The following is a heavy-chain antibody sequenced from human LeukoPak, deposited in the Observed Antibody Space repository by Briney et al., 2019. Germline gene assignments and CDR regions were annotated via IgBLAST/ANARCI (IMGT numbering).Heavy chain of an antibody. Sequence: SETLSLTCTVSGGSISSSSYYWGWIRQPPGKGLEWIGSIYYSGSTYYNPSLKSRVTISVDTSKNQFSLKLSSVTAADTAVYCCARHSPFFCSSTSCYDNWFDPWGQGTLVTVSS. D-gene: IGHD2-2*01. CDR1: GGSISSSSYY. V-gene: IGHV4-39*01. CDR2: IYYSGST. J-gene: IGHJ5*02. CDR3: ARHSPFFCSSTSCYDNWFDP.